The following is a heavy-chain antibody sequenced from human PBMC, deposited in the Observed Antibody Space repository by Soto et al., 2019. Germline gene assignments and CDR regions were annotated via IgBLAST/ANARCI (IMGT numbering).Heavy chain of an antibody. CDR2: IYYSGST. CDR1: GGSISSGGYY. J-gene: IGHJ5*02. CDR3: AREAKNYYGSGSPGYNWFDP. V-gene: IGHV4-31*03. Sequence: SETLSLTCTVSGGSISSGGYYWSWIRQHPGKGLEWIGYIYYSGSTYYNPSLKSRVTISVDTSKNQFSLKLSSVTAADTAVYYCAREAKNYYGSGSPGYNWFDPWGQGTLVTVSS. D-gene: IGHD3-10*01.